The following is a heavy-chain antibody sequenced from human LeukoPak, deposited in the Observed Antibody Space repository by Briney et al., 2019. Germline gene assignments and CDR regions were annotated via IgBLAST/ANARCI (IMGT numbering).Heavy chain of an antibody. V-gene: IGHV3-11*04. CDR1: GFTFSDYN. J-gene: IGHJ4*02. D-gene: IGHD3-10*01. Sequence: GGSLRLSCAASGFTFSDYNMRWIRQAPGKGLEWVSSISRSGSTKYYADSVKGRFTISRDNSKNTLYLQMNSLRAEDTAVYYCAKVLRWVRGVPFDYWGQGTLVTVSS. CDR3: AKVLRWVRGVPFDY. CDR2: ISRSGSTK.